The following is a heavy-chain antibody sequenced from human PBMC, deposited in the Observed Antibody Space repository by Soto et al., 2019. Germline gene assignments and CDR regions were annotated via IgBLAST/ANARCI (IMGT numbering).Heavy chain of an antibody. Sequence: QVQLVESGGGVVQPGRSLRLSCAASGFTFSSYATHWVRQAPGKGLEWVAVISYDGSNKYYADSVKGRFTISRDNSKNTLYLQMNSLRAEDTAVYYCAREGKWELEKGLYFDYWGQGTLVTVSS. CDR1: GFTFSSYA. CDR3: AREGKWELEKGLYFDY. CDR2: ISYDGSNK. D-gene: IGHD1-26*01. V-gene: IGHV3-30-3*01. J-gene: IGHJ4*02.